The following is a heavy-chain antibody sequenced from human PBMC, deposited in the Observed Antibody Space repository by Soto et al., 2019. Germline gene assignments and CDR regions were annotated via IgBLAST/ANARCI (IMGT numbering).Heavy chain of an antibody. J-gene: IGHJ6*03. CDR2: ISYDGSNK. CDR1: GFTFSSYG. Sequence: GGSLRLSCAASGFTFSSYGMHWVRQAPGKGLEWVAVISYDGSNKYYADSVKGRFTISRDNSKNTLYLQMNSLRAEDTAVYYCAKSGNILHAYYYYYYMDVWGKGTTVTVSS. CDR3: AKSGNILHAYYYYYYMDV. V-gene: IGHV3-30*18. D-gene: IGHD3-10*01.